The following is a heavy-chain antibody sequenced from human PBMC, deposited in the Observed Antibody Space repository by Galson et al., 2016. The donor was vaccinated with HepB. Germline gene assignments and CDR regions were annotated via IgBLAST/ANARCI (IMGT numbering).Heavy chain of an antibody. Sequence: TLSLTCTVSGDSVTSATYYWSWIRQPAGKGLEWVGHIYSSGSANYNPSLNSRVTISVDTSKNQFSMKLSSVTAADNAVYYCARARIPETMIIDSLITDAFDIWGQGTMVTVSS. J-gene: IGHJ3*02. CDR1: GDSVTSATYY. CDR2: IYSSGSA. D-gene: IGHD3-22*01. CDR3: ARARIPETMIIDSLITDAFDI. V-gene: IGHV4-61*09.